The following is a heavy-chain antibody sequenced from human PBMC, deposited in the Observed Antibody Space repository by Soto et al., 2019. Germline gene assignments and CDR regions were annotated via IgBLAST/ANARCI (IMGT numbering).Heavy chain of an antibody. CDR3: ARARPTTFSADL. Sequence: EVQLVESGGGLVQPGGSLRLSCTASGFTFTDHSMNWVRHAPGKGLEWLSYINDISNAIHYADSVKGRFAMSRDNAKKSVFLQINSLRVEVTGVFYCARARPTTFSADLWGQGTVVTVSS. J-gene: IGHJ3*01. CDR2: INDISNAI. V-gene: IGHV3-48*04. D-gene: IGHD5-12*01. CDR1: GFTFTDHS.